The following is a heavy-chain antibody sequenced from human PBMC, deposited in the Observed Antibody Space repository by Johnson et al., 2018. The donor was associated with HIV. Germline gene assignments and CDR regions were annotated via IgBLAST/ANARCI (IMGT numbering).Heavy chain of an antibody. D-gene: IGHD2-8*02. CDR2: ISYDGSKK. Sequence: QVQLVESGGGVVQPGRSLRLSCAASGFTFSRFGMHWVRQAPGKGLEWVAVISYDGSKKYYAESVKGRITISRDNSKNTLDLQMTSLSPEITAVYYCAKLHCAGGVCDYDILYDAFDVWGQGTMVTVSS. V-gene: IGHV3-30*18. CDR3: AKLHCAGGVCDYDILYDAFDV. CDR1: GFTFSRFG. J-gene: IGHJ3*01.